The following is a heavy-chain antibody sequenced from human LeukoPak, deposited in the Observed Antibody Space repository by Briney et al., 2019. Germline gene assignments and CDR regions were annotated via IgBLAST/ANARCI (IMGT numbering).Heavy chain of an antibody. V-gene: IGHV1-69*05. CDR3: ARVPATTVNFYYYYYMHV. CDR2: IIPIFGTA. D-gene: IGHD4-17*01. J-gene: IGHJ6*03. Sequence: SSAKVSCKASGGTFSSYAISWVRQAPGQGLEWMGGIIPIFGTANYAQKFQGRVTITTDESTSTAYMELSSLRSEYTAVYYCARVPATTVNFYYYYYMHVWVKGTTVTVSS. CDR1: GGTFSSYA.